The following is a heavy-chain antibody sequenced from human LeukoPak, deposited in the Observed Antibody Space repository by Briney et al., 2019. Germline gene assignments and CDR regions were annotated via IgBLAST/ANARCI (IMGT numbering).Heavy chain of an antibody. CDR3: ARGLYGQWLTFDY. D-gene: IGHD6-19*01. V-gene: IGHV1-18*01. CDR2: ISAYNGNT. J-gene: IGHJ4*02. CDR1: GYTFNSYT. Sequence: ASVRVSCKASGYTFNSYTINWVRQAPGQGLEWMGWISAYNGNTNYAQKFQDRVTMTTDTSTNTAHMELRSLRSDDTAVYYCARGLYGQWLTFDYWGQGTLVTVSS.